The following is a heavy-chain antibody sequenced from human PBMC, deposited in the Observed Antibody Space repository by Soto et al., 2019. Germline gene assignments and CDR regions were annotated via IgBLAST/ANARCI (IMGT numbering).Heavy chain of an antibody. CDR3: TRDLNGGNPFDY. V-gene: IGHV1-46*01. Sequence: GASVKVSCKASGYTFTSYYMHWVRQAPGQGLEWMGIINPSGGSTSYAQKFQGRVTITRDTSASTFYMDLSSLTSEDTAVYFCTRDLNGGNPFDYWGQGTLVTVSS. CDR1: GYTFTSYY. CDR2: INPSGGST. J-gene: IGHJ4*01. D-gene: IGHD2-8*01.